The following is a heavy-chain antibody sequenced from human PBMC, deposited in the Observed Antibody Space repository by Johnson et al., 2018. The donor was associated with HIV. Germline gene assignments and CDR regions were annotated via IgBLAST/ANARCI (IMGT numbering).Heavy chain of an antibody. D-gene: IGHD7-27*01. V-gene: IGHV3-30*04. J-gene: IGHJ3*02. CDR3: AKDASNWGLDGFDI. CDR1: GFTFSSYA. Sequence: QVQVVESGGGVVQPGRSLRLSCAASGFTFSSYAMHWVRQAPGKGLEWVAVISYDGSNKYYADSVKGRFTSSRDTSKNTLYLQMNSLRDEETAIYYCAKDASNWGLDGFDIWGQGTMVTVSS. CDR2: ISYDGSNK.